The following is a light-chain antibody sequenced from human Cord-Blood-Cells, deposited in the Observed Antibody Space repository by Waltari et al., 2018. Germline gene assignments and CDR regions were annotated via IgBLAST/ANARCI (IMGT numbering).Light chain of an antibody. V-gene: IGKV1-5*03. CDR2: KAS. CDR1: QSISSW. J-gene: IGKJ1*01. Sequence: DIQMTQSPSTLSASVGDRVTITCRASQSISSWLAWYQQKPGKAPKLLIYKASSLESGVPSRFSGSGSGTEFTLTISILQPDDFATYYCQQYNSYWTFCQGTKMEI. CDR3: QQYNSYWT.